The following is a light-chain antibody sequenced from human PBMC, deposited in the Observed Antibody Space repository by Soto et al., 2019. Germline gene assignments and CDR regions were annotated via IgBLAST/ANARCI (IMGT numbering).Light chain of an antibody. Sequence: EIVLTQSPGTLSLSPGKRATLSCRASQSVSSSHLAWYQQKLGQAPSLLIYGTSRRVTGIPDRFSGSGSGTDFTLTIDRLEPEDFALYFCQHHDGSYPYTFGQGTKLEIK. CDR1: QSVSSSH. V-gene: IGKV3-20*01. CDR2: GTS. CDR3: QHHDGSYPYT. J-gene: IGKJ2*01.